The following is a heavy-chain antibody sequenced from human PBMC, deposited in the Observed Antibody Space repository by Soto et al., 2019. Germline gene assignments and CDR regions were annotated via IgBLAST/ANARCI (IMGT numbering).Heavy chain of an antibody. J-gene: IGHJ4*02. CDR2: INPSGGST. CDR1: GYTFTIYY. V-gene: IGHV1-46*01. CDR3: ARSRDRFDY. Sequence: GXSVKVSWKASGYTFTIYYMHWVRQAPGQGLEWMGIINPSGGSTSYAQMFQGRVTMTRDTSTSTVYMELSSLRSEDTAIYYCARSRDRFDYWGQGTLVTV.